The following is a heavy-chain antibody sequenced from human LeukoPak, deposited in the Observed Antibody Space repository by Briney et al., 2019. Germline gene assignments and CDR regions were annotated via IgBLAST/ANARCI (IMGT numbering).Heavy chain of an antibody. CDR1: GFTFSSYS. Sequence: GGSLRLSCAASGFTFSSYSMNWVRQAPGKGLEWVSSISSGSSYIYYADSVKGRFTISRDNAKNSLYLQMNSLRAEDTAVYYCARGDHYYDSSGYYPTLDAFGIWGQGTMVTVSS. D-gene: IGHD3-22*01. CDR3: ARGDHYYDSSGYYPTLDAFGI. V-gene: IGHV3-21*01. J-gene: IGHJ3*02. CDR2: ISSGSSYI.